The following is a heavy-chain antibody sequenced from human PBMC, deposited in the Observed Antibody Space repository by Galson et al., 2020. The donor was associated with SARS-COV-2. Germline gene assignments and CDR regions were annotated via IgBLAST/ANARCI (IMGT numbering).Heavy chain of an antibody. CDR3: ARFSGYLDAFDI. CDR1: GGSISSGGYY. CDR2: IYYSGST. J-gene: IGHJ3*02. V-gene: IGHV4-31*03. D-gene: IGHD3-22*01. Sequence: SETLSLTCTVSGGSISSGGYYWSCIRQHPGKGLEWIGYIYYSGSTYYNPSLKSRVTISVDTSKNQFSLKLSSVTAADTAVYYCARFSGYLDAFDIWGQGTMVTVSS.